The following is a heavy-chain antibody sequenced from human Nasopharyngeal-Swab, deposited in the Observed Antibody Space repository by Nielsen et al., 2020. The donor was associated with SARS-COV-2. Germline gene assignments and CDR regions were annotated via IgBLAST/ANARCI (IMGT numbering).Heavy chain of an antibody. V-gene: IGHV3-48*02. Sequence: GGSLRLSCAASGFTFSSYSMNWVRQAPGKGLEWVSYISSSSSTIYYADSVKGRFTISRDNAKNSLYLQMNSLRDEDTAVYYCARGVGVDDFWSGRFDYWGQGTLVTVSS. CDR2: ISSSSSTI. CDR3: ARGVGVDDFWSGRFDY. CDR1: GFTFSSYS. D-gene: IGHD3-3*01. J-gene: IGHJ4*02.